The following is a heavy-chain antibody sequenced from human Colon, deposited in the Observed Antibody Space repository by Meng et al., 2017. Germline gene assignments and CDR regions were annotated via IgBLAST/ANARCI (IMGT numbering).Heavy chain of an antibody. CDR1: GGSIKSGGYH. V-gene: IGHV4-31*03. D-gene: IGHD4-17*01. Sequence: QAHLHESGSGLVRPSDDLTPVCTVSGGSIKSGGYHWRWVRQHPGKGLEYWGFMSDSGTTDYNPSLRSRVSISEIGSSKNQFSLTLRSVTAADTATYFCARDTLYGTDYWGQGVLVTVSS. CDR3: ARDTLYGTDY. J-gene: IGHJ4*02. CDR2: MSDSGTT.